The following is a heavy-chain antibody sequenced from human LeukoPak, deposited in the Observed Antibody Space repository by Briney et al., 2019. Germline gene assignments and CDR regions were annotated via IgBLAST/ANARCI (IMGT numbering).Heavy chain of an antibody. CDR3: AKHLNGTKSSDY. CDR2: ITDSGGGT. V-gene: IGHV3-23*01. D-gene: IGHD1-7*01. CDR1: GFTFSNYA. Sequence: PGGSLRLSCAASGFTFSNYAMSWVRQAPGNGLEWVSAITDSGGGTYYADSVKGRFTISRDNSENTLYLQMHSLRAEDTAVYYCAKHLNGTKSSDYWGQGALVTVSS. J-gene: IGHJ4*02.